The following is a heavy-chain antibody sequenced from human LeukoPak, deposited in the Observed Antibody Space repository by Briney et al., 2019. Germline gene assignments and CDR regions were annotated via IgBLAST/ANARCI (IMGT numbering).Heavy chain of an antibody. J-gene: IGHJ4*02. V-gene: IGHV4-34*01. CDR3: AQDCSSTSCYLDY. CDR1: GGSFSGYY. D-gene: IGHD2-2*01. Sequence: SETLSLTCAVYGGSFSGYYWSWIRQPPGKGLEWIGEINHSGSTNYNPSLKSRVTISVDTSKNQFSLKLSSVTAADTAVYYCAQDCSSTSCYLDYWGQGTLVTVSS. CDR2: INHSGST.